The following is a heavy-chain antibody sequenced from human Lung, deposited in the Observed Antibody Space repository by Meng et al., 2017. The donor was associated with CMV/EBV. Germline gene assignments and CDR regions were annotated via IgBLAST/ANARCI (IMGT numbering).Heavy chain of an antibody. D-gene: IGHD3-3*01. CDR1: GGSISSGDYY. CDR2: IYYSGST. Sequence: SETLSLXCTVSGGSISSGDYYWSWIRQSPGKGLEWIGYIYYSGSTYYNPSLKSRVTISLDTSKNQFSLKLSSVTAADTAVYYCARVGSDFWSGYWPWGQG. J-gene: IGHJ5*02. CDR3: ARVGSDFWSGYWP. V-gene: IGHV4-30-4*08.